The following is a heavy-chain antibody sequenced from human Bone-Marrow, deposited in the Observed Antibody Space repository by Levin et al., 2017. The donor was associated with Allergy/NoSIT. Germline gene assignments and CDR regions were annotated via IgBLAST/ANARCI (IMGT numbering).Heavy chain of an antibody. CDR2: ISGSGGST. Sequence: GGSLRLSCAASGFTFSSYAMSWVRQAPGKGLEWVSAISGSGGSTYYADSVKGRFTISRDNSKNTLYLQMNSLRAEDTAVYYCAKPLWVAVAGKGDYWGQGTLVTVSS. J-gene: IGHJ4*02. CDR3: AKPLWVAVAGKGDY. V-gene: IGHV3-23*01. D-gene: IGHD6-19*01. CDR1: GFTFSSYA.